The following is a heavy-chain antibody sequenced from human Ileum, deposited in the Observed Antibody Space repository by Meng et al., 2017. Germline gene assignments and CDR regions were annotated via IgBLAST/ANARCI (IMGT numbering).Heavy chain of an antibody. CDR1: GYSVSSSTAA. J-gene: IGHJ4*02. CDR2: TYYRSKWYY. V-gene: IGHV6-1*01. D-gene: IGHD6-19*01. Sequence: QARLQRPGPALVPPSTPPLLCCVVSGYSVSSSTAAWHWFRRSPSRGLEWLGRTYYRSKWYYEYAGFVKSRISVNPDTSKNQFSLQVNAVTPEDTAVYFCAREKSGWFFWGQGALVTVSS. CDR3: AREKSGWFF.